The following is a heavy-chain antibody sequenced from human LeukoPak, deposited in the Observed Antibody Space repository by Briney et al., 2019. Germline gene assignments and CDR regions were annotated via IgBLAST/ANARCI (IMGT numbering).Heavy chain of an antibody. CDR3: ARVGPDDNYDCWSGYFDY. Sequence: GGSLRLSCAASGFTFSSYGMSWVRQAPGKGLEWVSAISGSGGSTYYADSVKGRFTISRDNSKNTLYLQMNSLRAEDTAVYYCARVGPDDNYDCWSGYFDYWGQGTLVTVSS. CDR1: GFTFSSYG. D-gene: IGHD3-3*01. V-gene: IGHV3-23*01. J-gene: IGHJ4*02. CDR2: ISGSGGST.